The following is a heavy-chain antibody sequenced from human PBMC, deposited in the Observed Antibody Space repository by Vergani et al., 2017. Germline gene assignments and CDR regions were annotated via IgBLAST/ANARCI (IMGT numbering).Heavy chain of an antibody. CDR3: ARDGRGMDV. V-gene: IGHV3-7*03. Sequence: EVQLLESGGGLVQPGGSLRLSCAASGFTFSSYAMSWVRQAPGKGLEWVANIKQDGSEKYYVDSVKGRFTISRDNAKNSLYLQMNSLRAEDTAVYYCARDGRGMDVWGKGTTVTGSS. CDR2: IKQDGSEK. J-gene: IGHJ6*03. CDR1: GFTFSSYA. D-gene: IGHD3-10*01.